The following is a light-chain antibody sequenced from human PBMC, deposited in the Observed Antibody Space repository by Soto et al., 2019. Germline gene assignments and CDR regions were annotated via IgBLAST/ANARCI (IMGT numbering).Light chain of an antibody. Sequence: QSVLTQPPSASGTPGQRVTISCSGSRSNIGSNAVSWYQQLPGTAPKLLIYNDNQRPSGVPDRFSASKSDTSASLAISGLQSEDEADYYCAAWDDSLNARGVFGGGTKVTVL. V-gene: IGLV1-44*01. CDR3: AAWDDSLNARGV. CDR1: RSNIGSNA. J-gene: IGLJ3*02. CDR2: NDN.